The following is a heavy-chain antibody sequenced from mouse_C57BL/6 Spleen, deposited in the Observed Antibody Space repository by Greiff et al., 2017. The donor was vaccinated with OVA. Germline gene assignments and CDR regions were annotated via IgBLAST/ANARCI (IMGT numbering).Heavy chain of an antibody. CDR1: GFSLTSYG. J-gene: IGHJ4*01. D-gene: IGHD2-2*01. Sequence: QVQLQQSGPGLVAPSQSLSITCTVSGFSLTSYGVDWVRQSPGKGLEWLGVIWGVGSTNYNSALKSRLSISKDNSKSQVFLKMNSLQTDDTAMYYCATSYGYEGRAMDYWGQGTSVTVSS. CDR3: ATSYGYEGRAMDY. CDR2: IWGVGST. V-gene: IGHV2-6*01.